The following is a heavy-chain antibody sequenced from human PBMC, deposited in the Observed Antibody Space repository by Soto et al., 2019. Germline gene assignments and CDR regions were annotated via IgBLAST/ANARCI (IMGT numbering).Heavy chain of an antibody. Sequence: QVQLQESGPGLVKPSQTLSLTCTVSGGSISSGGYYWSWIRPHPGKGLEWIGYIYYSGSTYYNPSLKSRVTISVDTSKNQFSLKLSPVTAADTAVYYCARADYGGNSGEVGRGMDVWGQGTTVTVSS. CDR2: IYYSGST. J-gene: IGHJ6*02. CDR1: GGSISSGGYY. V-gene: IGHV4-31*03. CDR3: ARADYGGNSGEVGRGMDV. D-gene: IGHD4-17*01.